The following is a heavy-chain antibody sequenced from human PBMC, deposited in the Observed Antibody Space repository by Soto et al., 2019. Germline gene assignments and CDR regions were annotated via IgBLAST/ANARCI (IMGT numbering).Heavy chain of an antibody. CDR1: GYSFTNYW. Sequence: LGESLKISCKGSGYSFTNYWIGWVRQMPGKGLEWMGILYPGDSDTRYSPSFQGQVTISVDKSISTAYLQWSSLKASDTAMYYCARHGESRIPVRAGGHLYYYAMDVWGQGTTVTVSS. CDR2: LYPGDSDT. D-gene: IGHD6-6*01. V-gene: IGHV5-51*01. J-gene: IGHJ6*02. CDR3: ARHGESRIPVRAGGHLYYYAMDV.